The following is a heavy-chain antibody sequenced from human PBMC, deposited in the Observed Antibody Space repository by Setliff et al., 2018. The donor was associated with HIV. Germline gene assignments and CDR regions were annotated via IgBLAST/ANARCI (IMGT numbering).Heavy chain of an antibody. Sequence: GGSVRLSCEASGFSFSAYAMSWVRQAPGEALEYVSSIIGSGKDTYYADSVKGRFTISRDTSKDTLYLQMNSLRAEDTAVYYCARDTTYYDMSGYSYMDVWGKGTTVTVSS. CDR3: ARDTTYYDMSGYSYMDV. J-gene: IGHJ6*03. V-gene: IGHV3-23*01. CDR1: GFSFSAYA. D-gene: IGHD3-9*01. CDR2: IIGSGKDT.